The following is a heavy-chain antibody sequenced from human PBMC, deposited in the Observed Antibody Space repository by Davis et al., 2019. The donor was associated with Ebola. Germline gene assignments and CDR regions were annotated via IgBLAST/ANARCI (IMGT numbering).Heavy chain of an antibody. V-gene: IGHV4-59*01. J-gene: IGHJ4*02. CDR2: ISYSGST. D-gene: IGHD3-22*01. CDR1: GGSISGFY. Sequence: MPSETLSLTCNVSGGSISGFYWSWIRQPPGKRLEWIGHISYSGSTNYNPSLKSRVTISVDTSKNQFSLKLSSVTAADTAVYYCARNMYYYDSSGYNHGGFDYWGQGTLVTVSS. CDR3: ARNMYYYDSSGYNHGGFDY.